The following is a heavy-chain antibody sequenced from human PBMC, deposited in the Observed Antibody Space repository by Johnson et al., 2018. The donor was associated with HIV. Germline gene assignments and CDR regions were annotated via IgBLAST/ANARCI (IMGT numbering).Heavy chain of an antibody. CDR1: GFTFSSYA. Sequence: QVQLVESGGGVVQPGRSLRLSCAASGFTFSSYAMHWVRQAPGRGLERVANIKQDGSNKYYADSVKGRFTISRDNSKNTLYLQMNSLRAEDTAVYYCARVGDSSSSLGAFDIWGQGTMVTVSS. J-gene: IGHJ3*02. CDR2: IKQDGSNK. V-gene: IGHV3-30*04. CDR3: ARVGDSSSSLGAFDI. D-gene: IGHD6-6*01.